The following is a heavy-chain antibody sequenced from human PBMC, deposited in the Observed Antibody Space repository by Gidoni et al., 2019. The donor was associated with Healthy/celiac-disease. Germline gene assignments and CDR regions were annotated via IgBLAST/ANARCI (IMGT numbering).Heavy chain of an antibody. Sequence: QLQLQESGPGLVKPSETLSLTCTVPGGSIRSSSYYWGWIRQPPGKGLEWIGSIYYSGSTYYNPSLKSRVTISVDTSKNQFSLKLSSVTAADTAVYYCARHSLERALFSFFDYWGQGTLVTVSS. V-gene: IGHV4-39*01. CDR2: IYYSGST. CDR3: ARHSLERALFSFFDY. CDR1: GGSIRSSSYY. D-gene: IGHD2-21*01. J-gene: IGHJ4*02.